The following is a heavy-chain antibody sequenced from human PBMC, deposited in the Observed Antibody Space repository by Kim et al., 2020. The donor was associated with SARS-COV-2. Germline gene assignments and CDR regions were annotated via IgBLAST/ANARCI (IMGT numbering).Heavy chain of an antibody. CDR3: ARDSGYSYGYSRLDY. D-gene: IGHD5-18*01. CDR2: ISSSGSTI. Sequence: GGSLRLSCAASGFTFSSYEMNWVRQALGKGLEWVSYISSSGSTIYYADSVKGQFSISRDNAKNSLYLQMNSLRAEDTAVYYCARDSGYSYGYSRLDYWGQGTRVTVSS. J-gene: IGHJ4*02. CDR1: GFTFSSYE. V-gene: IGHV3-48*03.